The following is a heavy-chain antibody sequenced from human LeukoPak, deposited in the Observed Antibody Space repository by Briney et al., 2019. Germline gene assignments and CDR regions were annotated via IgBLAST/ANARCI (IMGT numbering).Heavy chain of an antibody. V-gene: IGHV3-23*01. J-gene: IGHJ5*02. CDR2: ITGSGGRP. D-gene: IGHD2-2*01. Sequence: GGSLRLSCATSGFTFSRYAMSWVRQTPGKGLEWVSAITGSGGRPYYADSVKGRFTISRDNAKNSLYLQMNSLRAEDTAVYYCARPIVVVPANSRDWFDPWGQGTLVTVSS. CDR3: ARPIVVVPANSRDWFDP. CDR1: GFTFSRYA.